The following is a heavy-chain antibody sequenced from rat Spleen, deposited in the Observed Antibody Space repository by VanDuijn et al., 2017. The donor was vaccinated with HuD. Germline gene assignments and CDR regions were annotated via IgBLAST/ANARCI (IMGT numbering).Heavy chain of an antibody. CDR2: IWAGGGT. D-gene: IGHD1-1*01. CDR3: ARHDYSGDVDFDY. Sequence: QVQLKESGPGLVQPSQTLSLTCTVSGFSLSTYHVSWVRQPPGKSLVWMGTIWAGGGTNYNSAVQSRLSISRDTSKSQVFLKMNSLQPEDTGTYYCARHDYSGDVDFDYWGQGVMVTVSS. J-gene: IGHJ2*01. CDR1: GFSLSTYH. V-gene: IGHV2-72*01.